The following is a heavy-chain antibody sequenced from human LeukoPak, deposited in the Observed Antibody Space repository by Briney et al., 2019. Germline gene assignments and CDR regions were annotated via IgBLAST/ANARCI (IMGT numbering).Heavy chain of an antibody. V-gene: IGHV4-34*01. CDR1: GGSFSGYY. CDR3: ARVRRRYFDWLLSETLYYFDY. CDR2: INHSGST. Sequence: PETLSLTCAVYGGSFSGYYWSWIRQPPGKGLEWIGEINHSGSTNYNPSLKSRVTISVDTSKNQFSLKLSSVTAADTAVYYCARVRRRYFDWLLSETLYYFDYWGQGTLVTASS. J-gene: IGHJ4*02. D-gene: IGHD3-9*01.